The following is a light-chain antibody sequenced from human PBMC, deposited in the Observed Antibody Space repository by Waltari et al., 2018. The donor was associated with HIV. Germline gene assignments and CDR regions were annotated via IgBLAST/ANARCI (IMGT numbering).Light chain of an antibody. CDR2: KNN. CDR3: GAWDDSLSAWV. Sequence: QSVLTQPPSASGTPGQRIIISCSGGRSNIAFNYVNWFQPLPGTAPTLLIQKNNQRTSGVPDRFSASKSGTSASLAIRGLRSEDEADYYCGAWDDSLSAWVFGGGTKLSVL. V-gene: IGLV1-47*01. CDR1: RSNIAFNY. J-gene: IGLJ3*02.